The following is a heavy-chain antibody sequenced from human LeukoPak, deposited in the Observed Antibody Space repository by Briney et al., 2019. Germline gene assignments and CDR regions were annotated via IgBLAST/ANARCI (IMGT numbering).Heavy chain of an antibody. CDR3: ARGGWYSSRRGEGVLFPY. J-gene: IGHJ4*02. Sequence: GGSLRLSCAASGFTFSSYWMSWVRQAPGKGLEWVANIKQDGSEKYYVDSVKGRFTISRDNAKNTLYLQMNGLRAEDTAVYYCARGGWYSSRRGEGVLFPYWGQGTLVTVSS. D-gene: IGHD6-13*01. V-gene: IGHV3-7*04. CDR2: IKQDGSEK. CDR1: GFTFSSYW.